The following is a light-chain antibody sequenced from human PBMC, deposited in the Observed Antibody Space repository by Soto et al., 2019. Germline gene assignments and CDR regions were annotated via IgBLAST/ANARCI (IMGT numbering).Light chain of an antibody. Sequence: IVMTQSQAILSVSPGARVSLSWRASQSINNKVAWYQQKPGQAPRLLIYGASTRATGISARFSGSGSGTEFTLTISSLQSEDFAVYYCQQYNNWPPITFGQGTRLEIK. CDR3: QQYNNWPPIT. V-gene: IGKV3-15*01. J-gene: IGKJ5*01. CDR1: QSINNK. CDR2: GAS.